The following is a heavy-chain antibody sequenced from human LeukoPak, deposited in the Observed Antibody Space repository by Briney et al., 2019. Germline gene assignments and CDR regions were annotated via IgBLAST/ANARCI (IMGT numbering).Heavy chain of an antibody. Sequence: ASVKVSYKASGYTFTSYDIDWVRQATGQGLEWMGWMNPNSGNTGYAQKFQGRVTMTRNTSISTAYMELSSLRSKDTAVYYCARGLVTGNMDVWGQGTTVTVSS. D-gene: IGHD3-16*02. CDR3: ARGLVTGNMDV. CDR2: MNPNSGNT. V-gene: IGHV1-8*01. J-gene: IGHJ6*02. CDR1: GYTFTSYD.